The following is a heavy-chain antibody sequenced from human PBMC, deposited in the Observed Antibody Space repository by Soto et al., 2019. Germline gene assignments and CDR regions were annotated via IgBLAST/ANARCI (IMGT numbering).Heavy chain of an antibody. CDR1: GYTFTSYG. CDR2: ISAYNGNT. D-gene: IGHD3-22*01. CDR3: ARAYYYDSSGYWAFDI. J-gene: IGHJ3*02. Sequence: QVQLVQSGAEVKKPGASVKVSCKASGYTFTSYGISWVRQAPGQGLEWMGWISAYNGNTNYAQKLQGRVTMTTDTTTSTAYMELRSLRYDDTAVYYCARAYYYDSSGYWAFDIWGQGTMVTVSS. V-gene: IGHV1-18*01.